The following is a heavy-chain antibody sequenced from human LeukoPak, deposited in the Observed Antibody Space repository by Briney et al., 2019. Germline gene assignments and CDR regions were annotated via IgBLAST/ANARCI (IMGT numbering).Heavy chain of an antibody. J-gene: IGHJ4*02. CDR2: IYYSGST. Sequence: PSETLSLTCTVSGGSISSYYWSWIRQPPGKGLEWIGYIYYSGSTNYNPSLKSRVTISVDTSKNQFSLKLSSVTAADTAVYYCAMSVGGYSFGYYFDCWGQGTLVTVSS. CDR3: AMSVGGYSFGYYFDC. CDR1: GGSISSYY. D-gene: IGHD5-18*01. V-gene: IGHV4-59*08.